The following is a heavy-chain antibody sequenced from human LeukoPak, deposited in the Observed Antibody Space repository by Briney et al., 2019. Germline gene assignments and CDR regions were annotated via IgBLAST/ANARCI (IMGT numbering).Heavy chain of an antibody. J-gene: IGHJ6*02. Sequence: ASVKVSCKASGYTFTGYYMHWMRQAPGQGLEWMGWINPNSGGTNYAQKFQGRVTMTRDTSISTAYMELSRLRSDDTAVYYCARGGYCTNGVCYSHYYYGMDVWGQGTTVTVSS. CDR2: INPNSGGT. CDR1: GYTFTGYY. V-gene: IGHV1-2*02. CDR3: ARGGYCTNGVCYSHYYYGMDV. D-gene: IGHD2-8*01.